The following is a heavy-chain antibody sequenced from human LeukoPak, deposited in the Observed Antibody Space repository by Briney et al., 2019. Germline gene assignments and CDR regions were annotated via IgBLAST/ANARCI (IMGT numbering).Heavy chain of an antibody. D-gene: IGHD6-19*01. V-gene: IGHV4-59*01. CDR2: IYYSGNT. CDR3: ARGSVAGTRGLSEFDY. Sequence: SETLSLTCTVSGGSISSYYWRWIRQPPGKGLEWIGYIYYSGNTNYNPSLRSRVSISVDTAKNQFSLKLSSVTAADTAVYYCARGSVAGTRGLSEFDYWGQGTLVTVSS. CDR1: GGSISSYY. J-gene: IGHJ4*02.